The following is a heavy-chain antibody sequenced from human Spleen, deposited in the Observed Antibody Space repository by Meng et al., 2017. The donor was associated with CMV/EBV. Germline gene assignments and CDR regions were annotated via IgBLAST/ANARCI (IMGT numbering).Heavy chain of an antibody. D-gene: IGHD2-21*02. J-gene: IGHJ4*02. CDR3: ARVVTALWGYYFDY. CDR2: IYTSGST. V-gene: IGHV4-4*07. CDR1: GGSISIYY. Sequence: VHVQESCQGLVKLLETLSRTCTVCGGSISIYYWSWTRQPAGKGLEWIGRIYTSGSTNYNPSLKSRVTISVDKSKNQFSLKLSSVTAADTAVYYCARVVTALWGYYFDYWGQGTLVTVSS.